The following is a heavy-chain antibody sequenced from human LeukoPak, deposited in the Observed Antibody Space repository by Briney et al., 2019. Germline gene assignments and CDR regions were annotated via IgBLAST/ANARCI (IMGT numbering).Heavy chain of an antibody. D-gene: IGHD2-2*01. CDR1: GGTFSSYA. CDR2: IIPILGIA. CDR3: ARAPPSGYCSSTSCSDY. V-gene: IGHV1-69*04. J-gene: IGHJ4*02. Sequence: GSSVKVSCKASGGTFSSYAISWVRQAPGQGLEWMGRIIPILGIANYAQKFRGRVTITADKSTSTAYMELSSLRSEDTAVYYCARAPPSGYCSSTSCSDYWGQGTLVTVSS.